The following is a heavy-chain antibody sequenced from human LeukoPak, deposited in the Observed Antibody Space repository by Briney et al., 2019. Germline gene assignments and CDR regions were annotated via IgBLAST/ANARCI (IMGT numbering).Heavy chain of an antibody. V-gene: IGHV4-59*11. D-gene: IGHD2/OR15-2a*01. CDR1: GGSINSHH. Sequence: SGTLSLTCTVSGGSINSHHWAWIRQPPGKGLEWIGYISYSGRTNYNPSLKSRVTMSVDTSRSHLSLTLRSVTAADTAVYSCPRVVEYDASSGSLNSSYYSIDVWGKGTTVTVSS. CDR3: PRVVEYDASSGSLNSSYYSIDV. J-gene: IGHJ6*03. CDR2: ISYSGRT.